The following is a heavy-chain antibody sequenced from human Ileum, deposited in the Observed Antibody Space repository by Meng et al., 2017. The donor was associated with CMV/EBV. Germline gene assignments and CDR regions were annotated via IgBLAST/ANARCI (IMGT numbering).Heavy chain of an antibody. Sequence: SVKVSCKASGGTFSSYAISWVRQAPGQGLEWMGGIIPIFGTANYAQKFQGRVTITTDESTSTAYMELSSLRSEDTAVYYCARERIVVVIANPLAYNWYFDLWGRGTLVTVSS. D-gene: IGHD2-21*01. CDR1: GGTFSSYA. CDR2: IIPIFGTA. V-gene: IGHV1-69*05. J-gene: IGHJ2*01. CDR3: ARERIVVVIANPLAYNWYFDL.